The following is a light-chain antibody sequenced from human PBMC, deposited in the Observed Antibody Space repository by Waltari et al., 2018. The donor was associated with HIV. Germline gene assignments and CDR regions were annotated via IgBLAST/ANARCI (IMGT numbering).Light chain of an antibody. V-gene: IGLV2-14*02. Sequence: QSALTQPASVSGSPGQSVTISCTGTNSNVGSYNLVSWYQQHPGIAPKLIIYEVTQRPSGVPDRFSGSKSGTSASLAISGLQSEDEADYYCAAWDDSLNGYVFGTGTKVTVL. J-gene: IGLJ1*01. CDR2: EVT. CDR1: NSNVGSYNL. CDR3: AAWDDSLNGYV.